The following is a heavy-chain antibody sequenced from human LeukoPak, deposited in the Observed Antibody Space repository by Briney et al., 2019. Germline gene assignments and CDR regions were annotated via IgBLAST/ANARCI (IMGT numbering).Heavy chain of an antibody. CDR2: ISWNSGSI. CDR1: GFTFDDYA. V-gene: IGHV3-9*01. J-gene: IGHJ4*02. Sequence: PGRSLRLSCAASGFTFDDYAMHWVRQAPGKGLEWVSGISWNSGSIGYADSVKGRFTISSDNAKNSLYLQMNSLRAEDTALYYCAKGTTYYYDSSGYFDYWGQGTLVTVSS. D-gene: IGHD3-22*01. CDR3: AKGTTYYYDSSGYFDY.